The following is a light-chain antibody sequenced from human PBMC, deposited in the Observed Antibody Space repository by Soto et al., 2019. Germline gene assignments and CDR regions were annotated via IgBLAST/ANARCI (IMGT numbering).Light chain of an antibody. J-gene: IGKJ2*01. CDR2: AAS. CDR3: QQSYRTPYT. Sequence: DIQMTQSPSSLSASVGDRVTITCRASQGISTYLIWYQQRQGKAPKLLIYAASNLVSGVPSRFSGSGSGTEFTLTISSLQPEDFATYYCQQSYRTPYTSGQGTKLETK. CDR1: QGISTY. V-gene: IGKV1-39*01.